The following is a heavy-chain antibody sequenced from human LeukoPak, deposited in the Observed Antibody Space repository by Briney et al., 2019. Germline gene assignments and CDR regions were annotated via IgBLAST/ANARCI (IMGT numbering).Heavy chain of an antibody. CDR2: ISSSSSYI. CDR1: GFTFSSYS. J-gene: IGHJ1*01. V-gene: IGHV3-21*01. CDR3: ARDGGSYSAEYFQH. Sequence: PGGSLRLSCAASGFTFSSYSMNWVRQAPGKGLEWVSSISSSSSYIYYADSVKGRFTISRDNAKDSLYLQMNSLRAEDTAAYYCARDGGSYSAEYFQHWGQGTLVTVSS. D-gene: IGHD1-26*01.